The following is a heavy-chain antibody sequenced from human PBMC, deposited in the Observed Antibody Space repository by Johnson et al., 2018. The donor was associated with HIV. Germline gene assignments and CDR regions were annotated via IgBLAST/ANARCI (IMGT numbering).Heavy chain of an antibody. CDR1: GFSFSRYV. D-gene: IGHD3-10*01. Sequence: QVQLVESGGGVVQPGRSLRLSCAASGFSFSRYVMHWVRQAPGKGLEWVAFIRYDGSDKYYADSVKGRFTISRDNSKNTLYLQMNSLRAEDTAVYYCARGRITMVQGVIFGAFDIWGQGTMVTVSP. CDR2: IRYDGSDK. V-gene: IGHV3-30*02. J-gene: IGHJ3*02. CDR3: ARGRITMVQGVIFGAFDI.